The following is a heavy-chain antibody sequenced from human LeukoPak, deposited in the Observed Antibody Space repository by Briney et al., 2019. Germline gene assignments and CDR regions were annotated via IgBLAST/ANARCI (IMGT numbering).Heavy chain of an antibody. CDR1: GYSISSSYY. J-gene: IGHJ4*02. Sequence: SSETLSLTCSVSGYSISSSYYWGWIRQPPGKGLEWIGSIYYSGSTYYNPSLKSRVTISVDTSKNQFSLKLSSVTAADTAVYYCARASTVTTVYFDYWGQGTLVTVSS. D-gene: IGHD4-17*01. CDR3: ARASTVTTVYFDY. CDR2: IYYSGST. V-gene: IGHV4-38-2*02.